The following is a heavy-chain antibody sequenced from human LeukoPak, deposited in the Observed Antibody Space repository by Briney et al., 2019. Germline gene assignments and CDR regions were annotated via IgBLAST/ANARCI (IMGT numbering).Heavy chain of an antibody. CDR2: ISGSSTKI. J-gene: IGHJ3*02. V-gene: IGHV3-48*02. CDR3: ARPTYYYGSVDAFDI. Sequence: GGPLRLSCAASGFTFSGYAMNWVRQAPGKGLEWVSYISGSSTKIYYAESVKGRFTISRDNAKNSLSLQTNSLRDEDTAVYYCARPTYYYGSVDAFDIWGQGTMVTVSS. D-gene: IGHD3-10*01. CDR1: GFTFSGYA.